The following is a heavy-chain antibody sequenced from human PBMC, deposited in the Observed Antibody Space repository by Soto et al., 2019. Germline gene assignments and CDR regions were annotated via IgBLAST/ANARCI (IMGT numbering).Heavy chain of an antibody. J-gene: IGHJ5*02. Sequence: GPQRLPCTASEFTLRSHSMHRVRQAPGKGLEWVSYISISSRTIYYADSVKGRFTISRDDAKNSLYLQMNSLRDEDTSVYYCARDNGIAGSFDPWGQGTLVTVSS. CDR1: EFTLRSHS. V-gene: IGHV3-48*02. CDR2: ISISSRTI. D-gene: IGHD6-13*01. CDR3: ARDNGIAGSFDP.